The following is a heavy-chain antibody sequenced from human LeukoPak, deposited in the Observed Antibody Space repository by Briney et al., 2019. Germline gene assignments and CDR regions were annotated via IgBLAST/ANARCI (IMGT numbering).Heavy chain of an antibody. Sequence: GGSLRLSCAASRFTFSNYVMSWVRQAPGKGLEWVSAITGSSDSTWYADSVKGRFTISRDNSKNTLYLQMNSLRAEDTVVYYCAKGSSSARPYYFDYWGQGTPVTVSS. CDR3: AKGSSSARPYYFDY. J-gene: IGHJ4*02. V-gene: IGHV3-23*01. D-gene: IGHD6-25*01. CDR2: ITGSSDST. CDR1: RFTFSNYV.